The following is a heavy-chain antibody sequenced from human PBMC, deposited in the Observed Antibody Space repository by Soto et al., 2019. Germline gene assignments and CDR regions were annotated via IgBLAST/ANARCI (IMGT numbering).Heavy chain of an antibody. J-gene: IGHJ6*02. CDR2: INAGNGNT. Sequence: ASVKVSCKASGYTFTSYAMHWVRQAPGQRLEWMGWINAGNGNTKYSQKFQGRVTITRDTSASTAYMELSSLRSEDTAVYYCARERVAGTEMDYYYYGMDVWGQGTTVTV. D-gene: IGHD6-19*01. CDR3: ARERVAGTEMDYYYYGMDV. V-gene: IGHV1-3*01. CDR1: GYTFTSYA.